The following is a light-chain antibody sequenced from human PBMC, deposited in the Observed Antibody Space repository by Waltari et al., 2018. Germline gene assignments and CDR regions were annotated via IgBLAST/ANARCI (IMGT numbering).Light chain of an antibody. J-gene: IGLJ1*01. CDR2: KDT. V-gene: IGLV3-25*03. CDR1: TLSKQY. Sequence: SHELTQPPSVSVSPGQTATITCSGETLSKQYVYWYQHKPGQAPFLLIYKDTGRPSGIPDRFSGSSSGTSVTLTISGVQAEDEADYYCQLADSTVTYVFGPGTKVIVL. CDR3: QLADSTVTYV.